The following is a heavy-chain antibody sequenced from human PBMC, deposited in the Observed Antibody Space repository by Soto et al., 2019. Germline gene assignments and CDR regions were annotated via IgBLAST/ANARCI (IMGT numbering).Heavy chain of an antibody. Sequence: ASVKVSCKASGYSFSSYGITWVRQAPGQGLEWLGWISPYNDDTKYAQRLQGRVTMTTDTSTRTAYMDIRGLRSDDTAIYYCARGGYYDSSGARNYHYYGMDVWGQGTTVTSP. CDR1: GYSFSSYG. J-gene: IGHJ6*02. CDR2: ISPYNDDT. CDR3: ARGGYYDSSGARNYHYYGMDV. V-gene: IGHV1-18*01. D-gene: IGHD3-22*01.